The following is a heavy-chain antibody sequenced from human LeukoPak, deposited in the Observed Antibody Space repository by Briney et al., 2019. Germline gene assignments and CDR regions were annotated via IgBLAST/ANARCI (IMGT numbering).Heavy chain of an antibody. D-gene: IGHD2-15*01. CDR3: ARDSTQPGPVVVAATYTGFDY. V-gene: IGHV3-20*04. CDR1: GFTFDDYG. J-gene: IGHJ4*02. Sequence: GGSLRLSCAASGFTFDDYGMSWVRQAPGKGLEWVSGINWNGGSTGYADSVKGRFTISGDNAKNSLYLQMNNLRGEDTALYYCARDSTQPGPVVVAATYTGFDYWGQGTLVTVSS. CDR2: INWNGGST.